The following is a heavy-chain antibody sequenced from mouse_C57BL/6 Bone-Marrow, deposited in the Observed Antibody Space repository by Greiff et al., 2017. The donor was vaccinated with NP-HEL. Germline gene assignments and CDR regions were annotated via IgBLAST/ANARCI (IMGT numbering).Heavy chain of an antibody. CDR2: INPNNGGT. CDR1: GYTFTDYY. J-gene: IGHJ1*03. Sequence: VQLKQSGPELVKPGASVKISCKASGYTFTDYYMNWVKQSHGKSLEWIGDINPNNGGTSYNQKFKGKATLTVDKSSSTAYMELRSLTSEDSAVYYCARWVTTVVAPSYWYFDVWGTGTTVTVSS. CDR3: ARWVTTVVAPSYWYFDV. V-gene: IGHV1-26*01. D-gene: IGHD1-1*01.